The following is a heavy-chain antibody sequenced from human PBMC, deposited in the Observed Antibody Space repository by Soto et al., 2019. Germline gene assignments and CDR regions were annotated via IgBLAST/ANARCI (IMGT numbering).Heavy chain of an antibody. CDR1: GGTFSSYT. Sequence: GASVKVSCKASGGTFSSYTISWVRQAPGQGLEWMGRIIPILGIANYAQKFQGRATITTDTSTSTAYMELSSLRSEDTAVYYCARASYSYGTSIDYWGQGTLVTVSS. V-gene: IGHV1-69*02. CDR2: IIPILGIA. J-gene: IGHJ4*02. CDR3: ARASYSYGTSIDY. D-gene: IGHD5-18*01.